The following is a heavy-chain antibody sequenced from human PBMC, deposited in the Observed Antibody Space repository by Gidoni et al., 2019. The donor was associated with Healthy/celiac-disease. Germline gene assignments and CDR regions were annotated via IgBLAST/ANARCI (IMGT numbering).Heavy chain of an antibody. CDR2: ISGSGGST. J-gene: IGHJ6*02. CDR1: GFPFSSYA. V-gene: IGHV3-23*01. D-gene: IGHD2-2*02. Sequence: EVHLLASCGGLVQPVGSLSLSCAASGFPFSSYAMSLVRQAPGKGLEWVSAISGSGGSTYYADSVKGRFTISRENSKNTLYLQMNSLRAEDTAVYYCASDCSSTSCYNYYYYGMDVWGQGTTVTVSS. CDR3: ASDCSSTSCYNYYYYGMDV.